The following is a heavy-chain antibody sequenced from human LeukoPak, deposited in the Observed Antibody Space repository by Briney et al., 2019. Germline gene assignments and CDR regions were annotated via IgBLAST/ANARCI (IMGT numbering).Heavy chain of an antibody. J-gene: IGHJ5*02. Sequence: PSETLSLTCTVSGYSISSGYYWGWIRQPPGKGLEWIGSIYHSGSTYYNPSRKSRATISVDTSKNQFSLKLSSVTAADTAVYYCARALPWGIVVVPAAIPGWFDPWGQGTLVTVSS. CDR3: ARALPWGIVVVPAAIPGWFDP. CDR2: IYHSGST. D-gene: IGHD2-2*02. V-gene: IGHV4-38-2*02. CDR1: GYSISSGYY.